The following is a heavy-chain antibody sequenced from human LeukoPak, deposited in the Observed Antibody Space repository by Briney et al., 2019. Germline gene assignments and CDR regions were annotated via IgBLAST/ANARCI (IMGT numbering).Heavy chain of an antibody. CDR3: AKDKVGGITAEFDY. V-gene: IGHV3-9*03. J-gene: IGHJ4*02. CDR2: ISWNSGSI. Sequence: GGSLRLSCAASGFTFDDYAMHWVRQAPGKGLEWVSGISWNSGSIGYADSVKGRFTISRDNAKNSLYLQMNSLRAEDMALYYCAKDKVGGITAEFDYWGQGTLVTVSS. D-gene: IGHD1-14*01. CDR1: GFTFDDYA.